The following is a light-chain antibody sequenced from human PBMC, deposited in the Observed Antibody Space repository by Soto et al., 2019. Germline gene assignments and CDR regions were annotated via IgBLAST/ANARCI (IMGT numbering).Light chain of an antibody. J-gene: IGKJ2*01. CDR2: DAS. V-gene: IGKV3-15*01. Sequence: EVVLTQSPATLSVSPGDRATLSCRASQYIGSAVAWYHQRSGQAPRLLIFDASVRVSTTPARFSGSVSGTEFTLTISSLESEDFAVYYCQQYGTSPYTFGQGTKLQIK. CDR3: QQYGTSPYT. CDR1: QYIGSA.